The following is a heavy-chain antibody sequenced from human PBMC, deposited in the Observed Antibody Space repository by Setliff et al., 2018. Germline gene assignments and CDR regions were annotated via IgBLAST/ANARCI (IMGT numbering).Heavy chain of an antibody. V-gene: IGHV7-4-1*02. Sequence: ASVKVSCKASGYTFSSYAMGWMRQAPGQRLEWMGWINTNTGNPSYAQDFTGRLVFSLDTSVSTAYLQISSLKAEDSAVYYCARASRFGTTVWKGDYYMDVGGKGTTVTVSS. D-gene: IGHD4-4*01. CDR3: ARASRFGTTVWKGDYYMDV. CDR2: INTNTGNP. J-gene: IGHJ6*03. CDR1: GYTFSSYA.